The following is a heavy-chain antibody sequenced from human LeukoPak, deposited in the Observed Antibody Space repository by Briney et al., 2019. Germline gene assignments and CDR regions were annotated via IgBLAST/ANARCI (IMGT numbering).Heavy chain of an antibody. CDR2: IYYSGST. V-gene: IGHV4-59*01. D-gene: IGHD3-22*01. CDR3: ARRTYFYDSSGYYFDY. J-gene: IGHJ4*02. CDR1: GGSISSYY. Sequence: SETLSLTCTVSGGSISSYYWSWIRQPPGKGLECIGYIYYSGSTNYNPSLKSRVTISVDTSKNQFSLELSSVTAADTAVYYCARRTYFYDSSGYYFDYWGQGTLVTVSS.